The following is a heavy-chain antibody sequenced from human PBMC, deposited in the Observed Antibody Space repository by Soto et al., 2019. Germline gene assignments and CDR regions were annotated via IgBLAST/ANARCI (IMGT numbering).Heavy chain of an antibody. CDR2: ISYDGSNK. CDR1: GFTFSSYG. V-gene: IGHV3-30*18. CDR3: AKDLGCSSTSCYASYYYYGMDV. J-gene: IGHJ6*02. Sequence: QVQLVESGGGVVQPGRSLRLSCAASGFTFSSYGMHWVRQAPGKGLEWVAVISYDGSNKYYADSVKGRFTISRDNSKNXXYXQXXRLRAEDTAVYDCAKDLGCSSTSCYASYYYYGMDVWGQGTTVTVSS. D-gene: IGHD2-2*01.